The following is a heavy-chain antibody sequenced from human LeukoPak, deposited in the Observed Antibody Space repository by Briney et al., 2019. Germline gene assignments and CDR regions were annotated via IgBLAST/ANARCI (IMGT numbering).Heavy chain of an antibody. V-gene: IGHV3-7*01. J-gene: IGHJ6*02. CDR1: GFTFSSYW. CDR2: IKQDGSEK. D-gene: IGHD6-6*01. CDR3: ARGKSSSLTMDV. Sequence: GGSLRLSCAASGFTFSSYWMSWVRQAPGKGLEWVANIKQDGSEKYYVDSVRGRFSISRDNAKNSLYLQMNSLRAEDTAVYYCARGKSSSLTMDVWGQGTTVTVSS.